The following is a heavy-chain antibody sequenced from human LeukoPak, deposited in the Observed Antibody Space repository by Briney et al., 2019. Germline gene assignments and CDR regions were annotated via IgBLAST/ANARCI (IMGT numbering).Heavy chain of an antibody. CDR3: ARDLDCSSTSCFARGYFDL. CDR2: ISGSSSYK. D-gene: IGHD2-2*01. V-gene: IGHV3-21*01. J-gene: IGHJ2*01. Sequence: PGGSLRLSCEVSGFDFSTYSMNWVRQAPGKGLEWVSSISGSSSYKFYADSVKGRFTISRDNAKNSLYLQMNSLRAEDTAVYYCARDLDCSSTSCFARGYFDLWGRGTLVTVSS. CDR1: GFDFSTYS.